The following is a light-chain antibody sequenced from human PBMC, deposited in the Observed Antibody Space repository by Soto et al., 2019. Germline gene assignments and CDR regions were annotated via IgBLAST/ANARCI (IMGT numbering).Light chain of an antibody. Sequence: QSALTQPASVSGSPGQSITISCTGTSTDVGGHNYVSWYQHHPAKAPKLMVYEVSNRPSGVSNRFSGSKSGNTASLTISGLQAEDDADYSCSSYTTSSSLYVFGTGTKLTVL. J-gene: IGLJ1*01. V-gene: IGLV2-14*01. CDR2: EVS. CDR1: STDVGGHNY. CDR3: SSYTTSSSLYV.